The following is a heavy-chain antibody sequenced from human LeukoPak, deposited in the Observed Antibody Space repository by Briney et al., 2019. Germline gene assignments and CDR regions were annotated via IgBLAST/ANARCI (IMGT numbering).Heavy chain of an antibody. D-gene: IGHD3-22*01. CDR3: ARGHYYDSSGYYYFDY. CDR2: FDPEDGET. Sequence: EASVKVSCKVSGYTLTELSMHWVRQAPGKGLEWMGGFDPEDGETIYAQKFQGRVTMTEDTSTDTAYMELSSLRSEDTAVYYCARGHYYDSSGYYYFDYWGQGTLVTVSS. CDR1: GYTLTELS. J-gene: IGHJ4*02. V-gene: IGHV1-24*01.